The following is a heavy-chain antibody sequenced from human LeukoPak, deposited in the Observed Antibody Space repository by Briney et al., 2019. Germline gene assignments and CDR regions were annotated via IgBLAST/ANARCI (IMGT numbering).Heavy chain of an antibody. CDR2: ISAYNGNT. CDR1: GYTFTGYY. CDR3: ARDYPYSGLDY. J-gene: IGHJ4*02. Sequence: ASVKVSCKASGYTFTGYYMHWVRQAPGQGLEWMGWISAYNGNTNYAQKLQGRVTMTTDTSTSTAYMELRSLRSDDTAVYYCARDYPYSGLDYWGQGTLVTVSS. V-gene: IGHV1-18*04. D-gene: IGHD6-13*01.